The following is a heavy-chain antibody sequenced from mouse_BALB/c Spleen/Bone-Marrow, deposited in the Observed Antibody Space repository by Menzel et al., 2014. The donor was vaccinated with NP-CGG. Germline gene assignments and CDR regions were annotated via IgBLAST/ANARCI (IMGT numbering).Heavy chain of an antibody. J-gene: IGHJ3*01. CDR1: GYSFTNYW. D-gene: IGHD2-4*01. CDR3: ASDDYDGSWFAY. Sequence: QVQLQQSGAELVRPGASVKLSCKASGYSFTNYWMNWMKQRPGQGLEWIGMIHPSDSETRLNQKFKDKATLTVDKSSSTAYMQLSSPTSEDSAVYYCASDDYDGSWFAYWGQGTLVTASA. CDR2: IHPSDSET. V-gene: IGHV1-74*01.